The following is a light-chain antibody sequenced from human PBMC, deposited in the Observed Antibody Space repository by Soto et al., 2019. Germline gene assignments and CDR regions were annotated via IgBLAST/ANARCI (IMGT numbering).Light chain of an antibody. Sequence: EIVMTQSPATLSVSPGERATLSCRASQSVSSNLAWYQQKPGQAPRLLIYGTSTRATGVPARFSDSGSGTEFTLPISSLQSEDFAVYYCQQYNNWPRTFGQGTKVDIK. CDR1: QSVSSN. V-gene: IGKV3-15*01. CDR2: GTS. J-gene: IGKJ1*01. CDR3: QQYNNWPRT.